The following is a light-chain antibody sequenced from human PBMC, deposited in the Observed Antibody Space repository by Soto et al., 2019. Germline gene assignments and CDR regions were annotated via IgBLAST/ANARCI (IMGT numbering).Light chain of an antibody. J-gene: IGKJ1*01. CDR3: QHYGESPWT. CDR1: QSVSSSN. Sequence: EIVLTQSPGTLSLSPGERATLSCRASQSVSSSNLAWYQQKRGQSPRVIIYGGYTRAAGIPDRFSGSGSGPDFTLTISRLEPEDFAVYFCQHYGESPWTFGQDTKVDSK. V-gene: IGKV3-20*01. CDR2: GGY.